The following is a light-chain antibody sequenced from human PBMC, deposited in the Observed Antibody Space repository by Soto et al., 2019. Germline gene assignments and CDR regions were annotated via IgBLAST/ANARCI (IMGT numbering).Light chain of an antibody. V-gene: IGLV1-51*02. CDR1: SSNIGNSY. J-gene: IGLJ2*01. Sequence: QAVLTQPPSVSAAAGQKVTMSCSGGSSNIGNSYVSWYQHLPGTAPKLLIYETEKRPSDIPDRFSASKSGTSATLGISGLQTGDEADYYCGTWDSSLSVWALGGGTKLTVL. CDR3: GTWDSSLSVWA. CDR2: ETE.